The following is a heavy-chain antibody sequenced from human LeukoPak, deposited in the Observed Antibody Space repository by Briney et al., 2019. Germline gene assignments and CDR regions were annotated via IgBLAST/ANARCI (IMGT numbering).Heavy chain of an antibody. CDR2: ISYDGSNK. CDR1: GFTFSSYG. D-gene: IGHD6-13*01. CDR3: AKALAAAGTT. J-gene: IGHJ5*02. Sequence: GGSLRLSCAASGFTFSSYGMHWVRQAPGKGLEWVAVISYDGSNKYYADSVKGRFTISRDNSKNTLYPQMNSLRAEDTAVYYCAKALAAAGTTWGQGTLVTVSS. V-gene: IGHV3-30*18.